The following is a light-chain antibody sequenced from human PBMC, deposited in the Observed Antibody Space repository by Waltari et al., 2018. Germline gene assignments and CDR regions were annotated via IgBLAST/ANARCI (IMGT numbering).Light chain of an antibody. CDR3: QQRSNWPIV. CDR2: DST. Sequence: EIVLTQSPATLSLSPGERATLSCRASQSVGSPLVWYHHRPGQAPRLLIYDSTNRATGIPARFSGSGSGTDFSLSISSLEPEDFGVYYCQQRSNWPIVFGQGTRLEIK. CDR1: QSVGSP. J-gene: IGKJ5*01. V-gene: IGKV3-11*01.